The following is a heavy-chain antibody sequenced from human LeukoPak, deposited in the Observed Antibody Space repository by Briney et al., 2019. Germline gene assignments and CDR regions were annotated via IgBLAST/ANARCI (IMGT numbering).Heavy chain of an antibody. CDR2: ISYDGSNK. D-gene: IGHD6-13*01. CDR3: ARDIAAAGGFLDY. Sequence: GGSLRLSCAASGFTFSSYAMHWVRQAPGKGLEWVAVISYDGSNKYYADSVKGRFTISRDNSKNTLYLQMNSLRAEDTAVYYCARDIAAAGGFLDYWGQGTLVTVSS. J-gene: IGHJ4*02. CDR1: GFTFSSYA. V-gene: IGHV3-30*04.